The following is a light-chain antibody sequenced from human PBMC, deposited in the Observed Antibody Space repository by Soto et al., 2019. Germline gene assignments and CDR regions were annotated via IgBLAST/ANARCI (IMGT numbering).Light chain of an antibody. CDR3: CSYAGSSFYV. CDR1: SSDVGNYNL. V-gene: IGLV2-23*01. CDR2: EGT. Sequence: QSALTQPASVSGFPGQSITISCTGTSSDVGNYNLVSWYQQHPGKAPKLMIYEGTKRPSGVSNRFSGSKSGNTASLTISGLQAEDEADYYCCSYAGSSFYVFGTGTKLTVL. J-gene: IGLJ1*01.